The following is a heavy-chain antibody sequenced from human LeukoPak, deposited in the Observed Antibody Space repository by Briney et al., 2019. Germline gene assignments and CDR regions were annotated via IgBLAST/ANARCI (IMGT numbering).Heavy chain of an antibody. D-gene: IGHD1-26*01. CDR3: PRDLRKNIVGAIPFPFGN. J-gene: IGHJ4*02. CDR1: GGSISSGDYY. V-gene: IGHV4-30-4*01. Sequence: PSQTLSLTCTVSGGSISSGDYYWSWIRQPPGKGLEWIGYIYYSGSTYYNPSLKSRVTISVDTSKNQISLKLSSVTAADTAVYYCPRDLRKNIVGAIPFPFGNWGQEPLVTVPS. CDR2: IYYSGST.